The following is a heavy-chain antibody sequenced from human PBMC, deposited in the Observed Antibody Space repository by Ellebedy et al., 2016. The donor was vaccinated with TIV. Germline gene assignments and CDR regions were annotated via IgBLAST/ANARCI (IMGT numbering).Heavy chain of an antibody. J-gene: IGHJ4*02. CDR3: ARDYLGERGYGGY. Sequence: GESLKISCAASGFTFSTHAMNWVRQGPGKGLEWISSISPSSSASWYADSVKGRFTISRDNADNSLYLQMNSLRDEDTAVYYCARDYLGERGYGGYWGQGTLVTVSS. V-gene: IGHV3-21*01. CDR1: GFTFSTHA. D-gene: IGHD5-12*01. CDR2: ISPSSSAS.